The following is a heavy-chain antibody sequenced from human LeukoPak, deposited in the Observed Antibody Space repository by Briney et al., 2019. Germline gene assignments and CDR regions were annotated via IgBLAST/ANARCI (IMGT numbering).Heavy chain of an antibody. CDR3: ARAETTGIQVWLPVHN. V-gene: IGHV3-20*04. Sequence: GGSLRLSCSSSGFTVDDYGMRWTRQAPRKGLDWVSSINWNGGSTGYADSVKGRLPISRNNAKNSLYLQMTSLRAEDTASYYCARAETTGIQVWLPVHNWGQGTLVTVSS. D-gene: IGHD5-18*01. CDR2: INWNGGST. J-gene: IGHJ4*02. CDR1: GFTVDDYG.